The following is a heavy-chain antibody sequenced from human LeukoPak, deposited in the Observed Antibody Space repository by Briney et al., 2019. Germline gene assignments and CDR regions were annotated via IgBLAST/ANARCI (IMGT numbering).Heavy chain of an antibody. CDR1: GYTFTDYF. CDR3: ARDHLGGDY. Sequence: ASVKVSCKASGYTFTDYFMHWVRQAPGQGLEWMGWINPNSGGTNYAQKFQGRVTMTRDTSISTAYMELTRLTSDDTAVYYCARDHLGGDYWGQGALVTVSS. D-gene: IGHD3-16*01. V-gene: IGHV1-2*02. J-gene: IGHJ4*02. CDR2: INPNSGGT.